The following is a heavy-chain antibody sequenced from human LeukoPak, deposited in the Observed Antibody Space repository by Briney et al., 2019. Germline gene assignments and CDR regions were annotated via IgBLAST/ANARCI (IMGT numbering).Heavy chain of an antibody. Sequence: GGSLRLSCAASGFTVSSNYMSWVRQAPGKGLEWVSVIYSGGSTYYADSVKGRFTISRDNSKNTLYLQMNSLRAEDTAVYYCARQTLGYDILTGYPYYFDYWGQGTLVTVSS. D-gene: IGHD3-9*01. CDR2: IYSGGST. V-gene: IGHV3-66*04. CDR3: ARQTLGYDILTGYPYYFDY. CDR1: GFTVSSNY. J-gene: IGHJ4*02.